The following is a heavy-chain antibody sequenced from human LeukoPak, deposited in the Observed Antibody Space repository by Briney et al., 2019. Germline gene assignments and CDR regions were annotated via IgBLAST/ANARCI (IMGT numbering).Heavy chain of an antibody. J-gene: IGHJ4*02. D-gene: IGHD3-10*01. CDR3: ARSPEGSGTDY. CDR1: GGSFSGYY. V-gene: IGHV4-34*01. CDR2: INHSGST. Sequence: SETLSLTCAVYGGSFSGYYWSWVRQPPGKGLEWLGEINHSGSTNYNPSLKSRVTISVDTSKNQFSLKLSSVTAADTAVYYCARSPEGSGTDYWGQGTLVTVSS.